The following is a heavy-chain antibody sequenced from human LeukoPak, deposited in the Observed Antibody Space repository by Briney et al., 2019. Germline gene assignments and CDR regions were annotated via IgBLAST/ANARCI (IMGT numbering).Heavy chain of an antibody. D-gene: IGHD2-15*01. CDR1: GDSITGYY. J-gene: IGHJ5*02. Sequence: SETLSLTCTVSGDSITGYYWGWIRQPPGKGLEWIGNIYYSGSTNYNPSLKSRVTISVDTSKNQFSLKLSSVTAADTAVYYCAREDIVGKFDPWGQGTLVTVSS. CDR3: AREDIVGKFDP. CDR2: IYYSGST. V-gene: IGHV4-59*01.